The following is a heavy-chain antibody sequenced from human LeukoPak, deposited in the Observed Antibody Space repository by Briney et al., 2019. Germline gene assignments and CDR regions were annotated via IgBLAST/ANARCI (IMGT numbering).Heavy chain of an antibody. J-gene: IGHJ4*02. V-gene: IGHV1-18*01. CDR1: GYTFTTAG. CDR2: ISTYHGNT. Sequence: ASVKVSCKASGYTFTTAGIVWVRQAPGQVLEWMGWISTYHGNTNYAQIFQDRVTLTTDTSTSTAYMELRRLRSDDTAVYYCARRPNHYDTSGYDYWGQGTLVTVSS. D-gene: IGHD3-22*01. CDR3: ARRPNHYDTSGYDY.